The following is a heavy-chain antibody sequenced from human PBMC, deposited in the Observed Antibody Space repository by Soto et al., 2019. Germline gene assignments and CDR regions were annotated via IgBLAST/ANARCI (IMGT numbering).Heavy chain of an antibody. Sequence: EVQLVESGGGLVQPGGSLRLSCAASGFSFSDYWMNWVRQAPGKGPEWVTNIKQDGSDISYVDSVRGRFTTSRDNAKKSLFLRMNSLRAEDSAVYYCARVGRSSAYFYYYVDVWGKGTTVTVSS. D-gene: IGHD3-10*01. CDR3: ARVGRSSAYFYYYVDV. CDR2: IKQDGSDI. J-gene: IGHJ6*03. CDR1: GFSFSDYW. V-gene: IGHV3-7*01.